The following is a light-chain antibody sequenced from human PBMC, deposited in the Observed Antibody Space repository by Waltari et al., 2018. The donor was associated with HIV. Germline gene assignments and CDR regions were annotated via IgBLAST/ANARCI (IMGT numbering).Light chain of an antibody. CDR2: GAS. CDR3: QKYNNVPQT. Sequence: DIQMTQSPSSLSASVGDRVTITCRASQGIGSYLALYPHKPGKAPDLLIYGASNLQSGVSSRFSGSGSETNCTLTITNLQPEDVATYYCQKYNNVPQTFGQGTTVEI. V-gene: IGKV1-27*01. CDR1: QGIGSY. J-gene: IGKJ1*01.